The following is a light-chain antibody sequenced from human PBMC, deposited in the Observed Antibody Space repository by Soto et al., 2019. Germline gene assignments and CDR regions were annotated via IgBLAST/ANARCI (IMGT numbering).Light chain of an antibody. V-gene: IGKV1-39*01. J-gene: IGKJ2*01. CDR1: QFIANY. CDR2: GAT. CDR3: QHVYNFPHT. Sequence: DIRMTQSPSSLSASVGDGVTLTCRASQFIANYLNWYQQRPGKVPEVLIYGATTLQSGIPSRCAGSGDGTDFTLTIRNVQPEDSATYYCQHVYNFPHTFGQGTKVEV.